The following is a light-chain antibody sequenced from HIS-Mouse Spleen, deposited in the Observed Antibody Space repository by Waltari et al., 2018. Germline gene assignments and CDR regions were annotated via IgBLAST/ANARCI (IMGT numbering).Light chain of an antibody. Sequence: QSALTQPASVSGSPGQSITISCTGTSSDVGCYNYVPWYQQHPGKAPKLMIYDVSNRPSGVSNRFSGSKSGNTASLTISGLQAEDEADYYCSSYTSSSTLEVFGTGTKVTVL. J-gene: IGLJ1*01. CDR2: DVS. V-gene: IGLV2-14*03. CDR1: SSDVGCYNY. CDR3: SSYTSSSTLEV.